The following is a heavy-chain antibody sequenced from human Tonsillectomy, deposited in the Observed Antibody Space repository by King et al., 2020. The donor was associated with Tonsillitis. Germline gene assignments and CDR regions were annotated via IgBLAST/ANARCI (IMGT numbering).Heavy chain of an antibody. CDR3: APYYYDSSGYYLFDN. CDR2: SYYSGST. Sequence: QLQESGPGLVKPSETLSLTCTVSGGSISSSRYYWGWIRQPPGKGLEWSGSSYYSGSTYYNPSLKSRVTISVDTSKNQFSLKLSSVTAADTAVYYCAPYYYDSSGYYLFDNWGQGTLVTVSS. D-gene: IGHD3-22*01. J-gene: IGHJ4*02. V-gene: IGHV4-39*01. CDR1: GGSISSSRYY.